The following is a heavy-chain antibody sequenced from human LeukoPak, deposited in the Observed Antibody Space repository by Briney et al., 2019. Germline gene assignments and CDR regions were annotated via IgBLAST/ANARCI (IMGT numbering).Heavy chain of an antibody. Sequence: PGGSLRLPCAASGFTLSSYSMNWVRQAPGKGLEWVSFISTSSSYIYYADSVKGRFIISRDNARKSLYLQMNSLRAEDTAVYYCARATRGGYDGYFDYWGQGTLVTVSS. D-gene: IGHD5-12*01. V-gene: IGHV3-21*01. CDR3: ARATRGGYDGYFDY. J-gene: IGHJ4*02. CDR2: ISTSSSYI. CDR1: GFTLSSYS.